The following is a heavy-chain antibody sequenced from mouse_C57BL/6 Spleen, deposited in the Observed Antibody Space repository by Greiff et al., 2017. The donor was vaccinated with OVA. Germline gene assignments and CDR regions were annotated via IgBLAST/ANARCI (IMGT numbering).Heavy chain of an antibody. D-gene: IGHD3-2*02. CDR1: GYTFTDYY. V-gene: IGHV1-26*01. Sequence: EVQLQQSGPELVKPGASVKISCKASGYTFTDYYMNWVKQSHGKSLEWIGDINPNNGGTSYNQKFKGKATLTVDKSSSTAYMELRSLTSEDSAVYYCARGGTAQATDAMDYWGQGTSVTVSS. CDR3: ARGGTAQATDAMDY. CDR2: INPNNGGT. J-gene: IGHJ4*01.